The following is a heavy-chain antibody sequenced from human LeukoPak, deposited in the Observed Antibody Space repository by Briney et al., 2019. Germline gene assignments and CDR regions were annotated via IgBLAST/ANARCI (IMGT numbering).Heavy chain of an antibody. J-gene: IGHJ4*02. Sequence: GGPLRLSCAASGFAFSRYEMNWVRQAPGKGLEWVSWISSTSNTIYYADSVKGRFTISRDNAKNSLDLQMNSLRDEDTAVYYCARPSRSTGPAYWGQGTLVTVSS. D-gene: IGHD2-2*01. V-gene: IGHV3-48*02. CDR3: ARPSRSTGPAY. CDR2: ISSTSNTI. CDR1: GFAFSRYE.